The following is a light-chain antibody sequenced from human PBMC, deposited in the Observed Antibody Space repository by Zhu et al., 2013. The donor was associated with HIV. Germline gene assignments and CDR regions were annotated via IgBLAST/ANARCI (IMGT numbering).Light chain of an antibody. CDR3: ATWDRSLSAVV. J-gene: IGLJ2*01. V-gene: IGLV1-51*01. Sequence: QSVLTQPPSVSAAPGQKVTITCSGGSSNIGNNFVSWYQKLPGTAPKLVIYDNDKRPSGIPDRFSASKSGPSATLDITGLQTGDEADYYCATWDRSLSAVVFGGGTKLTVL. CDR1: SSNIGNNF. CDR2: DND.